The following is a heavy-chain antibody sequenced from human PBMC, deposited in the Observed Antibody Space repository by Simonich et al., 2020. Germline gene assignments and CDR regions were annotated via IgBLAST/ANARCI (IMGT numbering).Heavy chain of an antibody. J-gene: IGHJ4*02. CDR1: GFTFSSYS. CDR3: ARARGDSSSWYFDY. D-gene: IGHD6-13*01. Sequence: EVQLVESGGGLVKPGGSLRLSCAASGFTFSSYSMNWVRQAPGKGLGWDSSIRSSSSYIYYADSVKGRFTISRDNAKNSLYLQMNSLRAEDTAVYYCARARGDSSSWYFDYWGQGTLVTVSS. V-gene: IGHV3-21*01. CDR2: IRSSSSYI.